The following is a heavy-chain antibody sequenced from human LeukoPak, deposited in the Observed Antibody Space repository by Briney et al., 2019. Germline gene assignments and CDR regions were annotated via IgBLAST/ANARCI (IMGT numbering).Heavy chain of an antibody. J-gene: IGHJ4*02. V-gene: IGHV4-34*01. CDR3: ARGQNDYVWGSYSPLDY. Sequence: SETLSLTCAVYGGSFSGYYWSWIRQPPGKGLEWIGEINHSGSTNYNPSLKSRVTISVDTSKNQFSLKLSSVTAADTAVYYCARGQNDYVWGSYSPLDYWGQGTLVTVSS. CDR1: GGSFSGYY. D-gene: IGHD3-16*01. CDR2: INHSGST.